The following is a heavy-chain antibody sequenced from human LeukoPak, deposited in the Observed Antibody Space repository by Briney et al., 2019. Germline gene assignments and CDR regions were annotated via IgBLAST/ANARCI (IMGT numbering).Heavy chain of an antibody. CDR2: INPNSGGT. CDR3: ARDSTTNYDFWSGYYHVGFDY. Sequence: ASVKVSCKASGYTFTGYYMHWVRQAPGQGLEWMGRINPNSGGTNYAQKFQGRVTMTRDTPISTAYMELSRLRSDDTAVYYCARDSTTNYDFWSGYYHVGFDYWGQGTLVTVSS. J-gene: IGHJ4*02. D-gene: IGHD3-3*01. V-gene: IGHV1-2*06. CDR1: GYTFTGYY.